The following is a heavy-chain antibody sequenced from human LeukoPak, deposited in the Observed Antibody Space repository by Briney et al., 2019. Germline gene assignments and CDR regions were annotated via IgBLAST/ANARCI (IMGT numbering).Heavy chain of an antibody. V-gene: IGHV1-69*13. J-gene: IGHJ6*02. CDR1: GGTLSSYA. Sequence: GASVKVSCKASGGTLSSYAISWVRQAPGQGLEWMGGIIPIFGTANYAQKFQGRVTITADESTSTAYMELSSLRSEDTAVYYCARVGLHTTNIVVVPAAAYYYYYGMDVWGQGTTVTVSS. CDR3: ARVGLHTTNIVVVPAAAYYYYYGMDV. CDR2: IIPIFGTA. D-gene: IGHD2-2*01.